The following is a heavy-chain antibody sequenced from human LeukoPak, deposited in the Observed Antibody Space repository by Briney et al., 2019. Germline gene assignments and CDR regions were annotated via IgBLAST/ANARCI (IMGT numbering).Heavy chain of an antibody. Sequence: SQTLSLTCTVSGGSISSGGYSWSWIRQHPGKGLEWIGYIYYSGSTYYNPSLKSRVTISVDTSKNQFSLKLSSVTAAGTAVYYCARDVVIRSNWFDPWGQGTLVTVSS. CDR1: GGSISSGGYS. CDR3: ARDVVIRSNWFDP. J-gene: IGHJ5*02. V-gene: IGHV4-31*03. D-gene: IGHD3-22*01. CDR2: IYYSGST.